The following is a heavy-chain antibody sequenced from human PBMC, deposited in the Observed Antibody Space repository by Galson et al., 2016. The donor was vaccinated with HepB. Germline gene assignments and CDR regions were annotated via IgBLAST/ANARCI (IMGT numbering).Heavy chain of an antibody. J-gene: IGHJ3*02. V-gene: IGHV3-23*01. CDR3: ARIPAGGSAFGFDI. D-gene: IGHD2-15*01. CDR2: ISGGNT. CDR1: GFTFSTYA. Sequence: SLRLSCAASGFTFSTYAMSWVRQAPGKGLEWVSLISGGNTYYADSVRGRFTISRDNSKNTLYLHMNSLRADDTALYFCARIPAGGSAFGFDIWGQGTTVTVSS.